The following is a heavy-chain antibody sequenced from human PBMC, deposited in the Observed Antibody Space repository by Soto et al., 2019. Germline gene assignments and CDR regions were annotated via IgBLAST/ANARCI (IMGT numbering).Heavy chain of an antibody. Sequence: EVQLVESGGGLVQPGGSLRLSCAASGFTFSSYAMHWVRQAPGKGLEYVSAISSNGGSTYYANSVKGRFTISRANSKNTLYLKMGTVRAEAMAVYYGAGGSRGVVPASNPAAIGIWFDPWGQGTLVTVSS. CDR2: ISSNGGST. V-gene: IGHV3-64*01. J-gene: IGHJ5*02. D-gene: IGHD2-2*01. CDR3: AGGSRGVVPASNPAAIGIWFDP. CDR1: GFTFSSYA.